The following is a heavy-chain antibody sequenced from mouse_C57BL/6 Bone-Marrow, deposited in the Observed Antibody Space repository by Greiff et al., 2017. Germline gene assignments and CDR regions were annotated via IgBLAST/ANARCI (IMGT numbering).Heavy chain of an antibody. V-gene: IGHV5-9*01. J-gene: IGHJ3*01. CDR1: GFTFSSYT. Sequence: EVQGVESGGGLVKPGGSLKLSCAASGFTFSSYTMSWVRQTPEKRLEWVATISGGGGNTYYPDSVKGRFTISRDNAKNTLYLQMSSLRSEDTALYYCASLYYYGSSYPPWFAYWGQGTLVTVSA. CDR2: ISGGGGNT. CDR3: ASLYYYGSSYPPWFAY. D-gene: IGHD1-1*01.